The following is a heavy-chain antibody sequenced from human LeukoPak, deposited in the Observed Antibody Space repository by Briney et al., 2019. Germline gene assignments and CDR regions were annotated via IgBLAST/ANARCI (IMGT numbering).Heavy chain of an antibody. V-gene: IGHV4-34*01. J-gene: IGHJ5*02. CDR3: ARRAWNFSGDSCYRVPLLRPFYP. CDR2: INDSGRT. Sequence: PSETLSLTCAVYAGSFSGYYWSWIRQPPGNGLDWIGEINDSGRTNYNPSLKSRATISVDTSKNQSSLKLSSVTAPITAVYSCARRAWNFSGDSCYRVPLLRPFYPWGERTLVPVSS. D-gene: IGHD2-15*01. CDR1: AGSFSGYY.